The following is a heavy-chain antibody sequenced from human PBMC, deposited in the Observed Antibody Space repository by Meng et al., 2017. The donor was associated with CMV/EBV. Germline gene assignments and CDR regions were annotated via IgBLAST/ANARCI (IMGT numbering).Heavy chain of an antibody. Sequence: GSISIGGYYWSWIRQHPGKGLEWIGYIYYSGSTYYNPSLKSRVTISVDTSKNQFSLKLSSVTAADTAVYYCARLRGYSGYDYGLFDYWGQGTLVTVSS. CDR1: GSISIGGYY. D-gene: IGHD5-12*01. CDR3: ARLRGYSGYDYGLFDY. V-gene: IGHV4-31*02. CDR2: IYYSGST. J-gene: IGHJ4*02.